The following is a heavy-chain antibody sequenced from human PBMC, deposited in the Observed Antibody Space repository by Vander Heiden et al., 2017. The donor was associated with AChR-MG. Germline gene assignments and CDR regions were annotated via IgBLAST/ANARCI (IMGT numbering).Heavy chain of an antibody. CDR2: IYWNDDK. V-gene: IGHV2-5*01. CDR3: AHHYTSSWYFQH. D-gene: IGHD6-13*01. CDR1: GCPLSPSGVG. Sequence: QITLKEYGPTPVKRIQTLTPPCTFFGCPLSPSGVGLGWIRQPPGKALEWLAVIYWNDDKRYSPALKSRLTITKDTSKNQVVLTLTNMDPVDTATYYCAHHYTSSWYFQHWVQGTLVTVSS. J-gene: IGHJ1*01.